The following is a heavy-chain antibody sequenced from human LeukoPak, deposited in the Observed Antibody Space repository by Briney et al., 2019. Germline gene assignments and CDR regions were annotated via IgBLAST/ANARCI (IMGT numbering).Heavy chain of an antibody. CDR3: ARHGRESRYFDWLLYYIDH. V-gene: IGHV4-59*08. Sequence: PSETLSLTCTVSGASISAYSWSWIRQPPGKGLEWIGCIHYSGNTHCNPSLGSRVTLSVDTSKNQFSLKLSSVTAADTAVYYCARHGRESRYFDWLLYYIDHWGQGAPVTVSS. CDR1: GASISAYS. D-gene: IGHD3-9*01. CDR2: IHYSGNT. J-gene: IGHJ4*02.